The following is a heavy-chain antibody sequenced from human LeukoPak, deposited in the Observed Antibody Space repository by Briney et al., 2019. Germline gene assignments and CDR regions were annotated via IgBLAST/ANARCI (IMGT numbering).Heavy chain of an antibody. CDR2: IYYSGST. CDR1: GGSISSYY. Sequence: PSETLSLTCTVSGGSISSYYWSWIRQPPGKGLEWIGYIYYSGSTNYNPSLKSRVTISVDTSKNQFSLKPSSVTAADTAVYYCARAAAGHFDYWGQGTLVTVSS. J-gene: IGHJ4*02. D-gene: IGHD6-13*01. V-gene: IGHV4-59*01. CDR3: ARAAAGHFDY.